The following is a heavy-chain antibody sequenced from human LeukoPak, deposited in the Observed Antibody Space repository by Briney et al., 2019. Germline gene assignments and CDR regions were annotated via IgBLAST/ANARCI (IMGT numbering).Heavy chain of an antibody. Sequence: ASVKVSCKASGYTFTGYYMHWVRQAPGQGLEWMGWINPNSGDTRYEQKFQGRVTMTRDPSISTAYMELNSLTSDDTAAYYCARGRKMAAAGTESPALFDYWGQGTLVAVSS. J-gene: IGHJ4*02. CDR2: INPNSGDT. V-gene: IGHV1-2*02. D-gene: IGHD6-13*01. CDR1: GYTFTGYY. CDR3: ARGRKMAAAGTESPALFDY.